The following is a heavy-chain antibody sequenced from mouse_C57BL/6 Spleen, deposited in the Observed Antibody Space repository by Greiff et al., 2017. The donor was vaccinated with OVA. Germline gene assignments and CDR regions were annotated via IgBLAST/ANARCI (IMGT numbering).Heavy chain of an antibody. CDR2: ISSGSSTI. CDR3: ARPIYYEATNAMDY. V-gene: IGHV5-17*01. D-gene: IGHD2-4*01. CDR1: GFTFSDYG. Sequence: EVKLEESGGGLVKPGGSLKLSCAASGFTFSDYGMHWVRQAPEKGLEWVAYISSGSSTIYYADTVKGRFTISRDNAKNTLFLQMTSLRSEDTAMYYGARPIYYEATNAMDYWGQGTSVTVSS. J-gene: IGHJ4*01.